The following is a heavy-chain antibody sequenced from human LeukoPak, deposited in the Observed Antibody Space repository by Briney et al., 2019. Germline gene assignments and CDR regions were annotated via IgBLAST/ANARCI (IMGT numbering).Heavy chain of an antibody. D-gene: IGHD4-17*01. CDR1: GFTFDDYA. CDR2: ISWNSGSI. CDR3: AKDRHYDWYFDL. Sequence: SLRLSCAASGFTFDDYAMHWVRQAPGKGLEWVSGISWNSGSIGYADSVKGRFTISRDNAKNSLYLQMNSLRAEDTALYYCAKDRHYDWYFDLWGRGTLVTVSS. V-gene: IGHV3-9*01. J-gene: IGHJ2*01.